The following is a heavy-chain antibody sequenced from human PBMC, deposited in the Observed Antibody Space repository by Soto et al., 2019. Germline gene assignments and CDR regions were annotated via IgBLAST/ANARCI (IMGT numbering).Heavy chain of an antibody. J-gene: IGHJ6*02. Sequence: PSDTLSLTCAVSGCSISSSSYYWSWTRQPPGKGLEWIGEINHSGSTNYNPSLKSRVTISVDTSKNQFSLKLSSVTAADTAVYYCARGLDMVRGVIITYYYYGMDVWGQGTTVTVSS. CDR2: INHSGST. V-gene: IGHV4-39*07. CDR1: GCSISSSSYY. CDR3: ARGLDMVRGVIITYYYYGMDV. D-gene: IGHD3-10*01.